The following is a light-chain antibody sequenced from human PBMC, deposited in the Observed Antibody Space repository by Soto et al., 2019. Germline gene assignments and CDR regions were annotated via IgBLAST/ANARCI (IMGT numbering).Light chain of an antibody. CDR1: SSDVGGYNY. Sequence: QSALTQPASVSGSPGQSITISCTGTSSDVGGYNYVSWYQQRPGKAPKLIIYEVSNRPSGVSNRFSGSKSGNTASLTISGLQAEDEADYYRNSYTSKSTGVFGTGTKLTV. CDR3: NSYTSKSTGV. J-gene: IGLJ1*01. CDR2: EVS. V-gene: IGLV2-14*01.